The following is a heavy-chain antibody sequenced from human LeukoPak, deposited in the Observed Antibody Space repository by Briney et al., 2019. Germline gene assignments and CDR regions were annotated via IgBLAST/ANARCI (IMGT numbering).Heavy chain of an antibody. CDR2: FDPEDGET. CDR1: GYTLTELS. V-gene: IGHV1-24*01. CDR3: ATGRADYYGSGTETPLDP. D-gene: IGHD3-10*01. Sequence: SVKVSCKVSGYTLTELSTHWVRQAPGKGLEWMGGFDPEDGETIYAQKFQGRVTMTEDTSTDTAYMELSSLRSEDTAVYYCATGRADYYGSGTETPLDPWGQGTLVTVSS. J-gene: IGHJ5*02.